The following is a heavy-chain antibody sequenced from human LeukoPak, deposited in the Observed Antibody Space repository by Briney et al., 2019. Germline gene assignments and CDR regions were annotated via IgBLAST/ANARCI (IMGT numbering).Heavy chain of an antibody. V-gene: IGHV3-30*02. CDR1: GFTFSNYG. CDR3: AKDRCSSTSCPNWFDP. Sequence: GGSLRLSCAASGFTFSNYGMHWVRPAPGKGLEWVAFIHFDGSEIYYADYVKGRFAVSRDNSKNTLYLQMNSLTSGDTAVYHCAKDRCSSTSCPNWFDPWGQGTLVTVSP. CDR2: IHFDGSEI. J-gene: IGHJ5*02. D-gene: IGHD2-2*01.